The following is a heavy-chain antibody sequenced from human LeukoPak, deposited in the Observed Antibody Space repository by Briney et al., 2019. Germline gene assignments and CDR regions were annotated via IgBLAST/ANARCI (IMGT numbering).Heavy chain of an antibody. D-gene: IGHD3-16*02. Sequence: SETLSLTCTVSGGSISSHYWSWIRQPPGKGLEWIGYIYYSGSTNYNPSLKSRVTISVDTSKNQFSLKLSSVTAADTAVYYCARADPRELSVWFDPWGQGTLVTVSS. CDR2: IYYSGST. CDR1: GGSISSHY. J-gene: IGHJ5*02. V-gene: IGHV4-59*11. CDR3: ARADPRELSVWFDP.